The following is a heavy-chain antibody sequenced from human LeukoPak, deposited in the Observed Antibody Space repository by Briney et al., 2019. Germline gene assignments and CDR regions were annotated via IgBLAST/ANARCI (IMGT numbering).Heavy chain of an antibody. CDR1: GGSISNYY. CDR3: ARGSLAYCGGDCYSAWFDP. Sequence: SETLSLTCTVSGGSISNYYWSWIRQPPGKGLERIGYIYYSGSTNYNPSLKSRVTISIDTSKNQFSLKLSSVTAADTAVYYCARGSLAYCGGDCYSAWFDPWGQGTLVTVSS. CDR2: IYYSGST. D-gene: IGHD2-21*02. J-gene: IGHJ5*02. V-gene: IGHV4-59*01.